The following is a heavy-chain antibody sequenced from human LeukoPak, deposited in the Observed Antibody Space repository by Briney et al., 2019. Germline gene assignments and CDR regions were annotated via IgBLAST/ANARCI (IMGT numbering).Heavy chain of an antibody. CDR1: GFSLSTSGMC. Sequence: SGPALVKPTQTLTLTCTFSGFSLSTSGMCVSWIRQPPGKALEWLARIDWDDDKYYSTSLKTRLTISKDTSKDQVVLTMTNMDPVDTATYYCARIRRSGSGSYEVYYYYYMDVWGKGTTVTVSS. V-gene: IGHV2-70*11. CDR3: ARIRRSGSGSYEVYYYYYMDV. CDR2: IDWDDDK. J-gene: IGHJ6*03. D-gene: IGHD3-10*01.